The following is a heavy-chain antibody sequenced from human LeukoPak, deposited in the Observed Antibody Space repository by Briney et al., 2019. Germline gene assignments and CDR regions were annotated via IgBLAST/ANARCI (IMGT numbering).Heavy chain of an antibody. CDR1: GGSISSYY. V-gene: IGHV4-59*06. D-gene: IGHD2-21*02. Sequence: SSETLSLTCTVSGGSISSYYWNWIRQPPGKGLEWIGYIYNSGSTYYNPSLKSRVTISVDTSKNQFSLKLSSVTAADTAVYYCARVENCGGDCYTNWFDPWGQGTLVTVSS. CDR3: ARVENCGGDCYTNWFDP. J-gene: IGHJ5*02. CDR2: IYNSGST.